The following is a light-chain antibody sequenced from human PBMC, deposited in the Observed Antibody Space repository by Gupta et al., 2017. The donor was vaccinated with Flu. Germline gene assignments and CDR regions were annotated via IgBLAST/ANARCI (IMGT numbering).Light chain of an antibody. V-gene: IGLV2-14*01. Sequence: QSALTQPASVSGSPGQSITISCTGTSSDVGDHNYVSWYQQHPGKAPKLMIYDVSNRPAGVSNRFSGSKSGNTASLTISGLQAEDEADYYCSSYTTNNTRVFGTGTKVTVL. CDR1: SSDVGDHNY. J-gene: IGLJ1*01. CDR2: DVS. CDR3: SSYTTNNTRV.